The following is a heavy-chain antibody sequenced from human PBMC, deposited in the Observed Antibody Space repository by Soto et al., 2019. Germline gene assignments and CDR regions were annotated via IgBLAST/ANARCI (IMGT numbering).Heavy chain of an antibody. Sequence: QITLEESGLMLVKPTQTLTLTCTFSGFSLSTNGAGVGWIRQPPGKALEWLALIYWDDDKRYNPSLNSRLTTFKNSSPNPXVLTMTNMDPVDTATYYCAHRQAYRGSWNSGWFDPWGQGTLVTVSS. D-gene: IGHD3-16*01. V-gene: IGHV2-5*02. CDR3: AHRQAYRGSWNSGWFDP. CDR2: IYWDDDK. J-gene: IGHJ5*02. CDR1: GFSLSTNGAG.